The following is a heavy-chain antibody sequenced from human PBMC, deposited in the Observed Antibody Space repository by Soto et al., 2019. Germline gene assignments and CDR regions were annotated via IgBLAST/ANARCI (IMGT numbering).Heavy chain of an antibody. J-gene: IGHJ6*02. CDR3: ARHPTRPHRAVAGQYYYYGMDV. CDR2: IIPIFGTA. V-gene: IGHV1-69*01. Sequence: QVQLVQSGAEVKKPGSSVKVSCKASGGTFSSYAISWVRQAPGQGLEWMGGIIPIFGTANYAQKFQGRVTITADESTSTAYMELSSLRSEDTAVYYCARHPTRPHRAVAGQYYYYGMDVWGQGTTVTVSS. CDR1: GGTFSSYA. D-gene: IGHD6-19*01.